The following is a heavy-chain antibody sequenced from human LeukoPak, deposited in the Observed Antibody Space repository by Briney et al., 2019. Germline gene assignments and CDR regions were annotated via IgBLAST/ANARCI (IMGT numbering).Heavy chain of an antibody. CDR3: ARGAGYSSSNDY. Sequence: PSETLSLTCTVSGGSVSSGSYYWSWIRQPPGKGLKWIGYIYYSGSTNYNPSLKSRVTISVDTSKNQFSLKLSSVTAADTAVYYCARGAGYSSSNDYWGQGTLVTVSS. D-gene: IGHD6-13*01. CDR1: GGSVSSGSYY. CDR2: IYYSGST. J-gene: IGHJ4*02. V-gene: IGHV4-61*01.